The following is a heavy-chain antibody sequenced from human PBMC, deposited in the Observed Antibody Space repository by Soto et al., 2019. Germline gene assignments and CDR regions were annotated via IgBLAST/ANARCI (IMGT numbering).Heavy chain of an antibody. D-gene: IGHD3-10*01. CDR3: ARYGSGSSVWFDP. Sequence: AETLSLTCSVSGSPISSYYWSWFRQPPGQGLEWLGYVYYTGTTTYNPSLKSRLTMSVDTSKNQFSLKLSSVTAADTAVYYCARYGSGSSVWFDPWGQGTLVTVSS. CDR2: VYYTGTT. CDR1: GSPISSYY. V-gene: IGHV4-59*01. J-gene: IGHJ5*02.